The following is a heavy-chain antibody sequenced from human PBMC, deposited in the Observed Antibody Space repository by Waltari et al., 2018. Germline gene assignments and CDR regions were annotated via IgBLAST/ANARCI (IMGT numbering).Heavy chain of an antibody. CDR2: MDPERTDT. V-gene: IGHV1-24*01. J-gene: IGHJ4*02. CDR1: GSSLTELS. Sequence: VQLIQSGAEVKKPGASVRLSCKVSGSSLTELSIHWVRLPPGNGLEWMGAMDPERTDTNYDQRFQGRVTMTEDTSTDTAYMELRSLTSDDTAVFYCATDWGYCSDDSCYVGERGDYWGQGTLVTVSS. CDR3: ATDWGYCSDDSCYVGERGDY. D-gene: IGHD2-15*01.